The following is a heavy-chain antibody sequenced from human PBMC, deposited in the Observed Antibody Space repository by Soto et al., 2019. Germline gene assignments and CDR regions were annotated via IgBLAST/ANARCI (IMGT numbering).Heavy chain of an antibody. J-gene: IGHJ6*02. Sequence: SGPTLVNPTETLTLTCTVSGFSLSNARMGVSWIRQPPGKALEWLAHIFSNDEKSYSTSLKSRLTISKDTSKSQVVLTMTNMDPVDTATYYCARINDFWSGPYGMDVWGQGTTVTVSS. D-gene: IGHD3-3*01. CDR2: IFSNDEK. CDR1: GFSLSNARMG. CDR3: ARINDFWSGPYGMDV. V-gene: IGHV2-26*01.